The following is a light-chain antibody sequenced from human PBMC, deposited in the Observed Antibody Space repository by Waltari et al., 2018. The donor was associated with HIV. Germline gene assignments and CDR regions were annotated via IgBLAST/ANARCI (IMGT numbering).Light chain of an antibody. CDR1: NIGSKS. CDR2: DGS. J-gene: IGLJ1*01. Sequence: SYVLTQPPSVSVAQGQAATIPCGGNNIGSKSVHWYQQKAGQAPVLVVYDGSDRPSGIPERFSGSRSGNTATLTISRVEAGDEADYYCHVWDRSSDHHVFGTGTKVTVL. V-gene: IGLV3-21*02. CDR3: HVWDRSSDHHV.